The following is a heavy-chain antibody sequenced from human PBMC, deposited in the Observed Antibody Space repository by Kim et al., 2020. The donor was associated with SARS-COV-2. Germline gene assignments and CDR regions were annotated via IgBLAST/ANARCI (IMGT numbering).Heavy chain of an antibody. D-gene: IGHD5-18*01. Sequence: RSTISRDNSKTTLYLQMNSLRAEDTAVYYCAKGPYTAMVNPEIYFDYWGQGTLVTVSS. V-gene: IGHV3-30*02. CDR3: AKGPYTAMVNPEIYFDY. J-gene: IGHJ4*02.